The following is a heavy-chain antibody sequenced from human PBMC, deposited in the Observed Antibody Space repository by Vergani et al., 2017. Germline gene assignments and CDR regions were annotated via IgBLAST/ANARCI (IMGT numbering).Heavy chain of an antibody. CDR1: DFISNGHY. CDR2: LYASGST. V-gene: IGHV4-38-2*01. J-gene: IGHJ4*02. CDR3: ARLLRGYSYGVFDY. Sequence: QVQLQESGPGLGKPSETLSLICDVFDFISNGHYLGWLRQSPEKGLAWVGSLYASGSTYYSPSLKSRVAISRDTSKSHFSLRLSSVTAADTAVYYCARLLRGYSYGVFDYWGQGREVTVSS. D-gene: IGHD5-18*01.